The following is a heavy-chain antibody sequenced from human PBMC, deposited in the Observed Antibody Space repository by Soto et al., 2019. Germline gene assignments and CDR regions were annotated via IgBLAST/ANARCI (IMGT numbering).Heavy chain of an antibody. V-gene: IGHV4-31*03. D-gene: IGHD6-13*01. Sequence: SETLSLTCTVSGGSISSGGYYWNWIRQHPGKGLEWIGYIYYSGSTYYNPSLKSRGTISVDTSKNQFSLKLSSVTAADTAVYYCARRHGQQLAYDYYYYMDVWGKGTTVTVSS. J-gene: IGHJ6*03. CDR2: IYYSGST. CDR3: ARRHGQQLAYDYYYYMDV. CDR1: GGSISSGGYY.